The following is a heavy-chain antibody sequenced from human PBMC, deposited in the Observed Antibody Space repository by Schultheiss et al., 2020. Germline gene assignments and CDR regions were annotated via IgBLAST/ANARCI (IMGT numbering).Heavy chain of an antibody. Sequence: GESLKISCAASGFTFSSYSMNWVRQAPGKGLEWVSSISSSSSYIYYADSVKGRFTISRDNAKNSLYLQMNSLRAEDTAVYYCARDPPHADEGAFDIWGQGTMVTVSS. J-gene: IGHJ3*02. CDR1: GFTFSSYS. V-gene: IGHV3-21*01. CDR2: ISSSSSYI. CDR3: ARDPPHADEGAFDI.